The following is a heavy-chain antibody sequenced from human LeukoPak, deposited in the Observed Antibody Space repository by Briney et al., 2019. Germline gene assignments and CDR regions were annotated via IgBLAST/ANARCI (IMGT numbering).Heavy chain of an antibody. V-gene: IGHV4-38-2*02. CDR2: IYYSGST. J-gene: IGHJ4*02. CDR3: ARDGGDY. Sequence: GSLRLSCAASGFTFSDYYMSWIRQPPGKGLEWIGSIYYSGSTYYNPSLKSRVTISVDTSKNQFSLKLSSVTAADTAVYYCARDGGDYWGQGTLVTVSS. CDR1: GFTFSDYY.